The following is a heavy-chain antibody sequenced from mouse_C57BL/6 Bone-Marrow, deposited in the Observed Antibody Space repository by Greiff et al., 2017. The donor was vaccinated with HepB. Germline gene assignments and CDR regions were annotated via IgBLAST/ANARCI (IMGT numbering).Heavy chain of an antibody. Sequence: EVKLVESGAELVRPGASVKLSCTASGFNIKDDYMHWVKQRPEQGLEWIGWIDPENGDTAYASKFQGKATITADTSSNTAYLQLSSLTSEDTAVYYCTTAQATSYAMDYWGQGTSVTVSS. J-gene: IGHJ4*01. CDR3: TTAQATSYAMDY. V-gene: IGHV14-4*01. CDR2: IDPENGDT. D-gene: IGHD3-2*02. CDR1: GFNIKDDY.